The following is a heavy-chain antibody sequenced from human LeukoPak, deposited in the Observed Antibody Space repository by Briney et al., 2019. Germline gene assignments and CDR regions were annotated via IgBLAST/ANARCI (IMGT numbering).Heavy chain of an antibody. D-gene: IGHD2-8*02. CDR3: ARGRLVPHYYYYGMDV. CDR1: GGSISSYY. CDR2: IYTSGST. J-gene: IGHJ6*02. V-gene: IGHV4-4*07. Sequence: SETLSLTCTVSGGSISSYYWSWIRQPAGKGLEWIGRIYTSGSTNYNPSLKSRVTMSVDTSKNQFSLKLSSVTAADTAVYYCARGRLVPHYYYYGMDVWGQGTTVTVSS.